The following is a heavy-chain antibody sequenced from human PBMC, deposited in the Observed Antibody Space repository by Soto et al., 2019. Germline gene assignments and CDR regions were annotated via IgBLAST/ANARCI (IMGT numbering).Heavy chain of an antibody. J-gene: IGHJ5*02. CDR3: ARVVVTAPGNWFDP. Sequence: LSLTCAVSGGAISSGGYSLSWIRQPPGKGLEWIGYIYHSGSTYYNPSLKSRVTISVDRSKNQFSLKLSSVTAADTAVYYCARVVVTAPGNWFDPWGQGTLVTVSS. CDR1: GGAISSGGYS. CDR2: IYHSGST. V-gene: IGHV4-30-2*01. D-gene: IGHD2-21*02.